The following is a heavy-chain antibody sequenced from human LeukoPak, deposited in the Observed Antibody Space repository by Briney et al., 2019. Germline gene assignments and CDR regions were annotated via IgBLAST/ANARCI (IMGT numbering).Heavy chain of an antibody. V-gene: IGHV4-59*01. J-gene: IGHJ3*01. CDR3: ARAVYYYYDSGSYEVAFDV. Sequence: KTSETLSLTCTVSGCSISSYYWSWIRQPPGKGLEWIGNIFYTGSTKYNPSFKSRVTISVDTFNNQFSLKLSSVTAAYTAMYYCARAVYYYYDSGSYEVAFDVWGQGTLVTVSS. CDR1: GCSISSYY. CDR2: IFYTGST. D-gene: IGHD3-22*01.